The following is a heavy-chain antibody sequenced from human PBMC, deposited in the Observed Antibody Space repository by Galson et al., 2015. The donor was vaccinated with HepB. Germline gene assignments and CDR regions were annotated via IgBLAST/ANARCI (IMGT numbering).Heavy chain of an antibody. D-gene: IGHD6-6*01. CDR3: ARAARPHYNGMDV. CDR2: IYSGGST. J-gene: IGHJ6*02. Sequence: SLRLSCAASGFIVRSNYMSWVRQAPGKGLEWVSVIYSGGSTYYADSVKGRFTISRDNSKNTLYLQMNSLSGEDTAVYYCARAARPHYNGMDVWGQGTTVTVSS. CDR1: GFIVRSNY. V-gene: IGHV3-53*01.